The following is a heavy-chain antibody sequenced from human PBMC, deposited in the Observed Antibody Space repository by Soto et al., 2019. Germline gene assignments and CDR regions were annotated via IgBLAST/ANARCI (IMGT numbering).Heavy chain of an antibody. Sequence: VQLVESGGGVVQPGRSLRLSCAASGFTFSSYGMHWVRQAPGKGLEWVAVIWYDGSNKYYADSVKGRFTISRDNSKNTLYLQMNSLRAEDTAVYYCARDQPYYYDSSGPTKFDYWGQGTLVTVSS. CDR1: GFTFSSYG. CDR2: IWYDGSNK. CDR3: ARDQPYYYDSSGPTKFDY. V-gene: IGHV3-33*01. D-gene: IGHD3-22*01. J-gene: IGHJ4*02.